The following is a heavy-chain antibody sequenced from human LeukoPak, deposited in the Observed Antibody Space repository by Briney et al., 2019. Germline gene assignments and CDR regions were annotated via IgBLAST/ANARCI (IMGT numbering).Heavy chain of an antibody. CDR2: ISSSSSYI. V-gene: IGHV3-21*01. J-gene: IGHJ6*02. Sequence: PGGSLRLSCAASGFTFSSYSMNWVRQAPGKGLEWVSSISSSSSYIYYADSVKGRFTISRDNAKNSLYLQMNSLRAEDTAVYYCARVWFGGGIVVVVAATPPAVMDVWGQGTTVTVSS. CDR1: GFTFSSYS. D-gene: IGHD2-15*01. CDR3: ARVWFGGGIVVVVAATPPAVMDV.